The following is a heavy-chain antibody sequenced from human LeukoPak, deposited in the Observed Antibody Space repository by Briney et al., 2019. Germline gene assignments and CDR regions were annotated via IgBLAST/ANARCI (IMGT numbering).Heavy chain of an antibody. D-gene: IGHD3-10*01. CDR2: IYSGGST. Sequence: TGGSLRLSCAASEFSVGSNYMTWVRQAPGKGLEWVSLIYSGGSTYYADSVKGRFTISRDNAKNSLYLQMNSLRAEDTAVYYCARDGGEYGSGKEGFFDPWGQGTLVTVSS. CDR1: EFSVGSNY. V-gene: IGHV3-66*01. J-gene: IGHJ5*02. CDR3: ARDGGEYGSGKEGFFDP.